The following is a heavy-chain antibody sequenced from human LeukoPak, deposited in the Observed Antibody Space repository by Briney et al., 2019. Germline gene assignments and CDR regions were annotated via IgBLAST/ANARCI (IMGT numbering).Heavy chain of an antibody. CDR3: ARGASYYAPFDY. Sequence: SETLSLTCAVYGGSFSGYYWSWIRQPPGKGLEWIGEINHSGSTNYNPSLKGRATISVDTSKNQFSLKLSSVTAADTAVYYCARGASYYAPFDYWGQGTLVTVSS. CDR2: INHSGST. V-gene: IGHV4-34*01. CDR1: GGSFSGYY. D-gene: IGHD3-10*01. J-gene: IGHJ4*02.